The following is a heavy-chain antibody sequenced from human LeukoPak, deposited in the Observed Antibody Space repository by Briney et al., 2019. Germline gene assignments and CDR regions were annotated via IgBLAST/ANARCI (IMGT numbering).Heavy chain of an antibody. D-gene: IGHD2/OR15-2a*01. J-gene: IGHJ4*02. CDR2: IYHSGST. CDR1: GGSFSGYY. Sequence: SETLSLTCAVYGGSFSGYYWSWIRQPPGKGLEWIGYIYHSGSTYYNPSLKSRVTISVDRSKNQFSLKLSSVTAADTAVYYCARSKYYGSNYFDYWGQGTLVTVSS. V-gene: IGHV4-34*01. CDR3: ARSKYYGSNYFDY.